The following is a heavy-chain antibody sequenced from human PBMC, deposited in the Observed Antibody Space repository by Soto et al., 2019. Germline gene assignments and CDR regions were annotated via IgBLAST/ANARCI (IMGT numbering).Heavy chain of an antibody. Sequence: ASVKVSCKASGGTFSSYTISWVRQAPGQGLEWMGRIIPILGIANYAQKFQGRVTITADKSTSTAYMELSSLRSEDTAVYYCARDTGDWAAFDIWGQGTMVTVSS. CDR1: GGTFSSYT. CDR3: ARDTGDWAAFDI. CDR2: IIPILGIA. D-gene: IGHD3-16*01. V-gene: IGHV1-69*04. J-gene: IGHJ3*02.